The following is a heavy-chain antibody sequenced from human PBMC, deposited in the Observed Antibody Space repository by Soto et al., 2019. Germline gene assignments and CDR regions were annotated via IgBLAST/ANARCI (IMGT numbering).Heavy chain of an antibody. J-gene: IGHJ4*02. CDR2: IYPGDFDT. Sequence: PGESLKISCTASGYNFDTYWIGWVRQMPGKGLEWMGIIYPGDFDTRYSQSFQGHFAMSVDKSISTAYLQWSSLKASDTAMYYCARHAEYSYGSFLPHDWGQGTLVTVSS. CDR3: ARHAEYSYGSFLPHD. CDR1: GYNFDTYW. D-gene: IGHD5-18*01. V-gene: IGHV5-51*01.